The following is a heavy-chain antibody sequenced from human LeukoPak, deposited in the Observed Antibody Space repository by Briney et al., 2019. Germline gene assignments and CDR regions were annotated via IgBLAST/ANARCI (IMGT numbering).Heavy chain of an antibody. J-gene: IGHJ5*01. CDR2: INGGGGNT. V-gene: IGHV3-23*01. D-gene: IGHD2/OR15-2a*01. Sequence: GGSLRLSCAASGFTFSSYAMTWVRQAPGKGLEWVAAINGGGGNTYYADSVKGRFTISRDNSKNTLYLQMNSLRGEDTAVYYCARDGCNTTNYNWFDSWGQGTLVTVSS. CDR3: ARDGCNTTNYNWFDS. CDR1: GFTFSSYA.